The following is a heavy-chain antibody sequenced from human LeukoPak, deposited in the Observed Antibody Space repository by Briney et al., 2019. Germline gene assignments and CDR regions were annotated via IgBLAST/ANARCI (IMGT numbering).Heavy chain of an antibody. D-gene: IGHD4-17*01. J-gene: IGHJ4*02. CDR3: ARLGLTVTSDIDW. Sequence: GGSLRLSCAASGFTFSSYAMHWVRQAPGKGLEWVAVISCDGSNKYYADSVKGRFTISRDNSKNTLYLQMNSLRSDDTAVYYCARLGLTVTSDIDWWGQGTLVTVSS. CDR2: ISCDGSNK. V-gene: IGHV3-30-3*01. CDR1: GFTFSSYA.